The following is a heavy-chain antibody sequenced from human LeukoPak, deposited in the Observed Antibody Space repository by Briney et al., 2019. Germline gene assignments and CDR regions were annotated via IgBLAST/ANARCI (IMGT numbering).Heavy chain of an antibody. Sequence: ASVKVSCKASGYTFTGYYMHWVRQAPGQGLEWMGWINPNSGGTNYAQKLQGWVTMTRDTSISTAYMELSRLRSDDTAVYYCARASGPYYYDSSGYYYDYWGQGTLVTVSS. D-gene: IGHD3-22*01. CDR2: INPNSGGT. J-gene: IGHJ4*02. V-gene: IGHV1-2*04. CDR3: ARASGPYYYDSSGYYYDY. CDR1: GYTFTGYY.